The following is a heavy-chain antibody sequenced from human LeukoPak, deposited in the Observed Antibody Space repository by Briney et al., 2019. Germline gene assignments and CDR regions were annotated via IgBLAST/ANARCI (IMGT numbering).Heavy chain of an antibody. CDR1: RFTFTSYG. V-gene: IGHV3-23*01. J-gene: IGHJ4*02. CDR2: ISGIGGST. D-gene: IGHD3-22*01. Sequence: GGSLRLSCAASRFTFTSYGMSGVRQAPGKGREGVSSISGIGGSTYYADSVKGRFTISRDNSKNTLYLQMNSLRDEDTAVYYCAKSSYYDASGYYREYYFDYWGQGTLVTVSS. CDR3: AKSSYYDASGYYREYYFDY.